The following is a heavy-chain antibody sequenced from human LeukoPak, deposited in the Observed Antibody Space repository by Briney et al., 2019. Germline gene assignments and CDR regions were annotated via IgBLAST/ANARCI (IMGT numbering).Heavy chain of an antibody. Sequence: PGGSLRLSCVASGFTFSNYAMHWVRQAPGKGLEWVAVISYDGSDKYYADSVKGRFTISRDNSKNTLYLQMNSLRVEDTAVYYCARDYGGSSPFDYWGQGTLVTVSS. V-gene: IGHV3-30*04. CDR1: GFTFSNYA. CDR2: ISYDGSDK. D-gene: IGHD4-23*01. J-gene: IGHJ4*02. CDR3: ARDYGGSSPFDY.